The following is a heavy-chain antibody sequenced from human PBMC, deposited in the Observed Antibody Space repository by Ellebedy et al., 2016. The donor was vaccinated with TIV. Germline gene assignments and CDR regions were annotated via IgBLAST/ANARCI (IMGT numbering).Heavy chain of an antibody. V-gene: IGHV3-30*18. J-gene: IGHJ4*02. CDR3: AKPSDPNPGYSASWATYFDS. D-gene: IGHD6-13*01. CDR2: VSADGSRK. Sequence: GESLKISXAASGFTFRRFAMHWVRQAPGEGLEWVAVVSADGSRKSYADSVKERFTISRDNSKNTLFVQMNSLRVEDTAVYYCAKPSDPNPGYSASWATYFDSWGQGNLVTVSS. CDR1: GFTFRRFA.